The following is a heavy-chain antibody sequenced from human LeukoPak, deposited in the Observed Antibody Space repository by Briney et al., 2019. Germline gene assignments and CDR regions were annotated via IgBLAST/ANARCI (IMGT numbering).Heavy chain of an antibody. J-gene: IGHJ4*02. CDR1: GGSISSSTYC. D-gene: IGHD3-3*02. Sequence: SETLSLTCTVSGGSISSSTYCWSWGRPPPGKGLGWVGCMCYSGSTYYSSSLKGRVTISLDTPKSQFSLRLNSVTASDTAVYYCARHIAFHANLDYRGQGTLVTVSS. V-gene: IGHV4-39*01. CDR3: ARHIAFHANLDY. CDR2: MCYSGST.